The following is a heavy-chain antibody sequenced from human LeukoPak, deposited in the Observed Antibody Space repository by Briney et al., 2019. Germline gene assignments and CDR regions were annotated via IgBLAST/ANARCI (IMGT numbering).Heavy chain of an antibody. CDR1: GFTFSGHW. CDR3: ANGYCSSTSCYSFDY. V-gene: IGHV3-74*03. Sequence: GGSLRLSCTASGFTFSGHWIHWVRQAPGMGLVWVSRINEDGTDSMYAESVKGRFTISRDNARNTVHLQMNSLRAEDTAVYYCANGYCSSTSCYSFDYWGQGTLVTVSS. J-gene: IGHJ4*02. D-gene: IGHD2-2*01. CDR2: INEDGTDS.